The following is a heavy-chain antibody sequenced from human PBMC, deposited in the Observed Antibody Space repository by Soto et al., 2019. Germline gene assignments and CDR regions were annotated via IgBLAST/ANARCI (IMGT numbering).Heavy chain of an antibody. CDR2: INHSGST. V-gene: IGHV4-34*01. CDR3: ARVLGYCTNGVCGTRFDP. J-gene: IGHJ5*02. D-gene: IGHD2-8*01. CDR1: GGSFSGYY. Sequence: SETLSLTCAVYGGSFSGYYWSWIRQPPGKGLEWIGEINHSGSTNYNPSLKSRVTISVDTSKNQFSLKLSSVTAADTAVYYCARVLGYCTNGVCGTRFDPWGQGTLVTVSS.